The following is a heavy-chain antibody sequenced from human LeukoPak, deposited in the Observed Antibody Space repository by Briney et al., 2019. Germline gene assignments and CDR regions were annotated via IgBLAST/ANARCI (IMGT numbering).Heavy chain of an antibody. CDR2: ISYDGSNK. Sequence: PGGSLRPSCAASGFTFSSYGMHWVRQAPGKGLEWVAVISYDGSNKYYADSVKGRFTISRDNSKNTLYLQMNSLRAEDTAVYYCAKDLPPFYDILTGFDYWGQGTLVTVSS. CDR1: GFTFSSYG. J-gene: IGHJ4*02. D-gene: IGHD3-9*01. CDR3: AKDLPPFYDILTGFDY. V-gene: IGHV3-30*18.